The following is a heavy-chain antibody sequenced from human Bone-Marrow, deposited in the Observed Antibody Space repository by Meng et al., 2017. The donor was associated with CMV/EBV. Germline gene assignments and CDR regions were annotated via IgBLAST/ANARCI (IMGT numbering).Heavy chain of an antibody. V-gene: IGHV4-59*11. J-gene: IGHJ6*02. CDR1: GGPISSHY. D-gene: IGHD3-3*01. CDR2: IYYSGST. Sequence: GSMRLSRTVSGGPISSHYWSWIRPPPGKGLEWLGYIYYSGSTNYSPALKGRITLSVDTSKNQFSLKLSSVTAADTAVYYCASRHYDFWSGYLDYGMDVLGQGTTVTVSS. CDR3: ASRHYDFWSGYLDYGMDV.